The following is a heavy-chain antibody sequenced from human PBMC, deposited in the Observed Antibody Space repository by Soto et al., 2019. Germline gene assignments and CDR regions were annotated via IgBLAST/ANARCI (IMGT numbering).Heavy chain of an antibody. CDR3: ARDGSTIFGVVTYLDY. V-gene: IGHV3-74*01. J-gene: IGHJ4*02. Sequence: GGSLRLSCAASGFTFSSYWMHWVRQAPGKGLVWVSRINSDGSSTSYADSVKGRFTISRDNAKNTLYLQMNSLRAEDTAVYYCARDGSTIFGVVTYLDYWGQGTLVTVS. D-gene: IGHD3-3*01. CDR1: GFTFSSYW. CDR2: INSDGSST.